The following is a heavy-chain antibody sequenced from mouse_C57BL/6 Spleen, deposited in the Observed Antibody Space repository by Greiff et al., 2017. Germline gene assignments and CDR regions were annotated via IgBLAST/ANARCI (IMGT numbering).Heavy chain of an antibody. Sequence: EVQLVESGGDLVKPGGSLKLSCAASGFTFSSYGMSWVRQTPDKRLEWVATISSGGSYTYYPDSVKGRFTISRDTAKNTLYLQMSSLKSEDTAMYYCAREDYYGSSYFDVWGTGTTVTVSS. J-gene: IGHJ1*03. CDR3: AREDYYGSSYFDV. CDR2: ISSGGSYT. V-gene: IGHV5-6*01. D-gene: IGHD1-1*01. CDR1: GFTFSSYG.